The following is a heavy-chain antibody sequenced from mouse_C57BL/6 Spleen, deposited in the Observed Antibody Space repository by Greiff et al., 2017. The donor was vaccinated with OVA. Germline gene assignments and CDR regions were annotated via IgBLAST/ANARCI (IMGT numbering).Heavy chain of an antibody. CDR3: ARGGAYSNFPFDY. D-gene: IGHD2-5*01. CDR2: IYPGSGST. V-gene: IGHV1-55*01. Sequence: VQLQQPGAELVKPGASVKMSCKASGYTFTSYWITWVKQRPGQGLEWIGDIYPGSGSTNYNEKFKSKATLTVVTSSSTAYMQLSSLTSEDSAVYYCARGGAYSNFPFDYWGQGTTLTVSS. J-gene: IGHJ2*01. CDR1: GYTFTSYW.